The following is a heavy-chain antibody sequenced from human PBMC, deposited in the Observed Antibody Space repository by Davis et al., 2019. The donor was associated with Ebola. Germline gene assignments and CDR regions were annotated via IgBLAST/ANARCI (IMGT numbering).Heavy chain of an antibody. Sequence: MPSDTLSLTCTVSGGSISSGGYYWSWIRQHPGKGLEWIGYIYYSGSTYYNPSLKSRVTISVDTAKNHFSLKLSAVPAAATSVYYCAGHRMHHNDSSAYYPGWFDPWGQGTLVTVSS. CDR3: AGHRMHHNDSSAYYPGWFDP. CDR1: GGSISSGGYY. D-gene: IGHD3-22*01. J-gene: IGHJ5*02. CDR2: IYYSGST. V-gene: IGHV4-31*03.